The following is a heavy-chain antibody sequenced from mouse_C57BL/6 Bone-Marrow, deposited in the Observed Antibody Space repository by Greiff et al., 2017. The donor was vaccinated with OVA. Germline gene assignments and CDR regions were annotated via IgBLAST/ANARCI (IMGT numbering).Heavy chain of an antibody. Sequence: QVQLQQPGAELVKPGASVKLSCKASGYTFTSYWMHWVKQRPGQGLEWIGMIHPNSGSTNYNEKFKSKATLTVDKSTSTAYMQLSSLTSEDSEVYYGARWLVRRGDYWGQGTTLTVSS. CDR2: IHPNSGST. CDR1: GYTFTSYW. J-gene: IGHJ2*01. V-gene: IGHV1-64*01. CDR3: ARWLVRRGDY. D-gene: IGHD2-3*01.